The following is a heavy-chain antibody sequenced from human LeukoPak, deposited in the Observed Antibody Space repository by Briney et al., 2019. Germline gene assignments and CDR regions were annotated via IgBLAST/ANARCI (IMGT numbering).Heavy chain of an antibody. Sequence: SETLSLTCTVSGGSISSYYWGWIRQPPGKGLEWIGSIYHSGSTYYNPSLKSRVTISVDTSKNQFSLKLSSVTAADTAVYYCARTTYYYDSSGYRISADAFDIWGQGTMVTVSS. CDR1: GGSISSYY. D-gene: IGHD3-22*01. J-gene: IGHJ3*02. CDR2: IYHSGST. V-gene: IGHV4-39*07. CDR3: ARTTYYYDSSGYRISADAFDI.